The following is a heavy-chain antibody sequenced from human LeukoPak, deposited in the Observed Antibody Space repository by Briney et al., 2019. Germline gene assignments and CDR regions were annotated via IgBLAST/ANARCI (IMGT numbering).Heavy chain of an antibody. Sequence: QAGGSLRLSCAASGFTFSSYGMHWVRQAPGKGLEWVAVIWYDGSNKYYADSVKGRFTISRDNSKNTLYLQMNSLRAEDTAIYYCAKDPLRDYYDTIPSYYFDYWGQGTLVTVSS. CDR1: GFTFSSYG. CDR3: AKDPLRDYYDTIPSYYFDY. J-gene: IGHJ4*02. V-gene: IGHV3-33*06. D-gene: IGHD3-22*01. CDR2: IWYDGSNK.